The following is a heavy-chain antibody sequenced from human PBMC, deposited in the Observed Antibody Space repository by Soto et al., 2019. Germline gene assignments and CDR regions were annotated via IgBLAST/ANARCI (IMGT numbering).Heavy chain of an antibody. J-gene: IGHJ6*03. CDR2: IYPGDSDT. CDR1: GYNFASYW. Sequence: GESLKISCKGSGYNFASYWIDWVRQMPGKGLEWMGIIYPGDSDTKYSPSFQGQVTISVDKSISTAYLQWSSLKASDTATYYCARPNDYGDRSYMDVWGKGTTVTVSS. D-gene: IGHD4-17*01. V-gene: IGHV5-51*01. CDR3: ARPNDYGDRSYMDV.